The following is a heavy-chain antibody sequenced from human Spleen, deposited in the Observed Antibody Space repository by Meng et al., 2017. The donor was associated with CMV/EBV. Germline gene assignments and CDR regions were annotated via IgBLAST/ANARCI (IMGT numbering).Heavy chain of an antibody. J-gene: IGHJ4*02. CDR3: AREMWEDTAMVFDY. CDR1: GFTFSSYW. V-gene: IGHV3-7*01. CDR2: IKQDGSEK. Sequence: GESLKISCAASGFTFSSYWMSWVRQAPGKGLEWVANIKQDGSEKYYVDSVKGRFTISRDNAKNPLYLQMNSLRAEDTAVYYCAREMWEDTAMVFDYWGQGTLVTVSS. D-gene: IGHD5-18*01.